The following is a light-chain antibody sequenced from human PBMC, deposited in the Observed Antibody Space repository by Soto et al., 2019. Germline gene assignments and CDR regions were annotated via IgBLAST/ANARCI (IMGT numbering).Light chain of an antibody. V-gene: IGKV1-39*01. Sequence: DIQMTQYPSSLSASVGDRVTITCRASQTIAMYVNWFQQKPGKAPKPLIYTTSSLQSGVPPRFSGSGSGTDFTLTISSLQPEDFATYYCQQSYSTPWTFGQGTKVDIK. J-gene: IGKJ1*01. CDR2: TTS. CDR1: QTIAMY. CDR3: QQSYSTPWT.